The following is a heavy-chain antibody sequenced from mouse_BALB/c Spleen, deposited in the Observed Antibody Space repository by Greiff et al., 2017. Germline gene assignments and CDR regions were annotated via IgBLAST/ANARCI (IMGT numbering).Heavy chain of an antibody. J-gene: IGHJ1*01. CDR3: ARKENGNNWYFDV. D-gene: IGHD2-1*01. Sequence: EVKLVESGPSLVKPSQTLSLTCSVTGDSITSGYWNWIRKFPGNKLEYMGYISYSGSTYYNPSLKSRISITRDTSKNQYYLQLNSVTTEDTATYYCARKENGNNWYFDVWGAGTTVTVSS. CDR2: ISYSGST. V-gene: IGHV3-8*02. CDR1: GDSITSGY.